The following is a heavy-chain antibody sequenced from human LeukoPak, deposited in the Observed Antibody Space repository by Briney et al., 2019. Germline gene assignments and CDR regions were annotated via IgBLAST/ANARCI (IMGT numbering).Heavy chain of an antibody. CDR2: ISYDGSNK. D-gene: IGHD3-16*02. CDR1: GFTFANTW. CDR3: ARDRPGVWGSYRLFQH. Sequence: GGSLRLSCAASGFTFANTWMHWVRQAPGKGLEWVAVISYDGSNKYYADSVKGRFTISRDNSKNTLYLQMNSLRAEDTAVYYCARDRPGVWGSYRLFQHWGQGTLVTVSS. V-gene: IGHV3-30-3*01. J-gene: IGHJ1*01.